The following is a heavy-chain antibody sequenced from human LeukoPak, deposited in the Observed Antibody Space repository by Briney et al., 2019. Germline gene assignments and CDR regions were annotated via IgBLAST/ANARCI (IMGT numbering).Heavy chain of an antibody. D-gene: IGHD3-3*02. CDR3: ARAGSSISPPDGY. CDR2: INPNSGGT. Sequence: ASVTVSCKASGYTFTGYYMHWVRQAPGQGLEWMGWINPNSGGTNYAQKFQGRVTMTRDTSISTAYMELSRLRSDDTAVYYCARAGSSISPPDGYWGQGTLVTVSS. V-gene: IGHV1-2*02. J-gene: IGHJ4*02. CDR1: GYTFTGYY.